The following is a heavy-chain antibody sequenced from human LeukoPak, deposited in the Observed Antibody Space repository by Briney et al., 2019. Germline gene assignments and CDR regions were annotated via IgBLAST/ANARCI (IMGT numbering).Heavy chain of an antibody. CDR3: AKTQERATTSCFDY. D-gene: IGHD1-26*01. Sequence: TGGSLRLSCEASGFVFENYYMHWVRQAPGKGLEWVAHIRQDGNNKIYADSLKGRFTISRDNSKNTLYLQMNSLRAEDTAVYYCAKTQERATTSCFDYWGQGTLVTVSS. J-gene: IGHJ4*02. V-gene: IGHV3-30*02. CDR1: GFVFENYY. CDR2: IRQDGNNK.